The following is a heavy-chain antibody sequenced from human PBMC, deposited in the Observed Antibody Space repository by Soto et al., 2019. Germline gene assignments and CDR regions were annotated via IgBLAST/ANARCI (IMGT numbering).Heavy chain of an antibody. Sequence: QVQLVQSGAEVKKPGASVKVSCKASGYTFTSYGISWVRQAPGQGLEWMGWISAYNGNTNYAQKLQGRVTMTTHKSTITAHMEMRRLRSDDTAVYYGTRTYDSGTPPAGYYYGMDVWGQGTTVTVSS. D-gene: IGHD3-10*01. V-gene: IGHV1-18*01. CDR2: ISAYNGNT. J-gene: IGHJ6*02. CDR3: TRTYDSGTPPAGYYYGMDV. CDR1: GYTFTSYG.